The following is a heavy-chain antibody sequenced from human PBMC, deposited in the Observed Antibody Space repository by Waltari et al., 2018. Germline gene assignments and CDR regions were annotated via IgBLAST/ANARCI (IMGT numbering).Heavy chain of an antibody. D-gene: IGHD1-26*01. CDR2: MSSDAGTT. Sequence: EVQLVESGGGLVQPGGSLRLSCAASAFTFSNYAMQWVRQAPGKRLEYVSGMSSDAGTTHYANSVKGRFIMSRDNSKNTLYLQMGSLRAEDTAVYYCARDGRATNDYWGQGTLVTVSP. J-gene: IGHJ4*02. CDR1: AFTFSNYA. CDR3: ARDGRATNDY. V-gene: IGHV3-64*01.